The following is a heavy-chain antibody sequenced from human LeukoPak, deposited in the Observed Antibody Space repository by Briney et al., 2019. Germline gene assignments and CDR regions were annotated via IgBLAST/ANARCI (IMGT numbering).Heavy chain of an antibody. CDR2: ISAYNGNT. J-gene: IGHJ4*02. CDR1: GYTFTSYG. D-gene: IGHD1-26*01. CDR3: AARSGELPYYFDY. V-gene: IGHV1-18*01. Sequence: SSVKVSCKSSGYTFTSYGISWVRQAPGQGLDWMGWISAYNGNTNYAQKLQGRVTMTTDTSTSTAYMELRSPRSADTAVYYCAARSGELPYYFDYWGQGTLVTVSS.